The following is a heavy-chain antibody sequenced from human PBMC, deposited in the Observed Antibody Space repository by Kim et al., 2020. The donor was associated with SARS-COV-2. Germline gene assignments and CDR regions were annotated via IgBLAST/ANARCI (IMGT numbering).Heavy chain of an antibody. CDR3: ATPGIAVAVYAFDI. J-gene: IGHJ3*02. Sequence: NPSLKSRVTISVDTSKNQFSLKLSSVTAADTAVYYCATPGIAVAVYAFDIWGQGTMVTVSS. V-gene: IGHV4-39*01. D-gene: IGHD6-19*01.